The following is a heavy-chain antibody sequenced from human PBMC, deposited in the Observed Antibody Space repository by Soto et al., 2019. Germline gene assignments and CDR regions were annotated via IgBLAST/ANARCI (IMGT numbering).Heavy chain of an antibody. J-gene: IGHJ4*02. CDR3: ARGRYSGLAY. D-gene: IGHD5-12*01. Sequence: QVQLQQSGPGLVKPSQTLSLTCAISGDSFSTNGVAWNWIRQSPSRGLEWLGRTYYRSKWYNDYALSVKSRISVNADTSKNQFSLQLNSVTPEDTAVYYCARGRYSGLAYWGQGTLVTVSS. V-gene: IGHV6-1*01. CDR2: TYYRSKWYN. CDR1: GDSFSTNGVA.